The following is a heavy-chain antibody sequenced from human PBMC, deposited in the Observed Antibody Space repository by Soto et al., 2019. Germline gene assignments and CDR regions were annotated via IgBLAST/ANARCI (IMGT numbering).Heavy chain of an antibody. J-gene: IGHJ4*02. Sequence: QVQLQQWGAGLLKPSETLSLTCAVYGGSFSGYYWSWIRQPPGKGLEWIGEINHSGSTNYNPSLKSRVTISVDTSKNQFSLKLSSVTAADTAVYYCAVFPRGVQRYYLDYWGQGTLVTVSS. CDR3: AVFPRGVQRYYLDY. CDR2: INHSGST. V-gene: IGHV4-34*01. CDR1: GGSFSGYY. D-gene: IGHD1-1*01.